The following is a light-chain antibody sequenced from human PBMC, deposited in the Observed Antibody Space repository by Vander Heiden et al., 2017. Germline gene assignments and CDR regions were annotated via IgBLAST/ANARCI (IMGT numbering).Light chain of an antibody. J-gene: IGLJ3*02. CDR3: NSRDSGGNLRV. Sequence: SSELTQDPAVSVAWGQTVRITCQGDSLRNYYASWYQHKSGQAPILVIYGKNNRPSGIPDRFSGSSSGNTASLTITGAQAEDEADYYCNSRDSGGNLRVFGGGTKLTVL. V-gene: IGLV3-19*01. CDR1: SLRNYY. CDR2: GKN.